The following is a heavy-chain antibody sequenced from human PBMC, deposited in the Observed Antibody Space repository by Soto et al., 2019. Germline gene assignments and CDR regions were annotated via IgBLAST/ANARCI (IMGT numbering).Heavy chain of an antibody. CDR1: GFTFTNSG. Sequence: GGSLRLSCAAPGFTFTNSGMHWVRQAPGKGLEWVSLISYHGGDKYYADSVKGRFTISRDNSKNALYLQMNSLRADDTAVYYCAKGFRRLPLRVYSSSSGGDDYYGMDVWGQGTTVTVSS. D-gene: IGHD6-6*01. CDR3: AKGFRRLPLRVYSSSSGGDDYYGMDV. V-gene: IGHV3-30*18. CDR2: ISYHGGDK. J-gene: IGHJ6*02.